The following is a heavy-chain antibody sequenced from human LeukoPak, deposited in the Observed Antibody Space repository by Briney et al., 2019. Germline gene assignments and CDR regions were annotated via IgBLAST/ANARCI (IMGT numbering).Heavy chain of an antibody. CDR1: GGSISSGGYY. Sequence: SQTPSLTCTVSGGSISSGGYYWSWIRQHPGKGLEWIGYIYYSGSTYYNPSLKSRVTISVDTSKNQFSLKLSSVTAADTAVYYCARYTSLYDSSGSLDYWGQGTLVTVSS. J-gene: IGHJ4*02. D-gene: IGHD3-22*01. CDR2: IYYSGST. V-gene: IGHV4-31*03. CDR3: ARYTSLYDSSGSLDY.